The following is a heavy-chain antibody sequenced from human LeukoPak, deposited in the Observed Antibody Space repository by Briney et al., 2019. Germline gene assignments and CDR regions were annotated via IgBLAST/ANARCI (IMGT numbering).Heavy chain of an antibody. CDR3: ARGAGGIDAFDI. D-gene: IGHD1-26*01. J-gene: IGHJ3*02. Sequence: SVKVSCKASGGTFSSYAISWVRQAPGRGLEWMGGIIPIFGTANYAQKFQGRVTITADESTSTAYMELSSLRSEDTAVYYCARGAGGIDAFDIWGQGTMVTVSS. CDR2: IIPIFGTA. CDR1: GGTFSSYA. V-gene: IGHV1-69*13.